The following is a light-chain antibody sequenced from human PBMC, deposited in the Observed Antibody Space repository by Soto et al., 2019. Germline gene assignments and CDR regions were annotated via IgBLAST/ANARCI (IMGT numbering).Light chain of an antibody. CDR3: SSYSEAIKGVL. V-gene: IGLV2-14*01. CDR2: GVS. J-gene: IGLJ2*01. CDR1: SSDIGGYIY. Sequence: QSVLTQPASVSGSPGQSITISCTGSSSDIGGYIYVSWFQHHPGKAPKLMLYGVSNRPSGVSNRFSGSRSDSTASLTISGLQAEDEAIYYCSSYSEAIKGVLFGGGTQLTVL.